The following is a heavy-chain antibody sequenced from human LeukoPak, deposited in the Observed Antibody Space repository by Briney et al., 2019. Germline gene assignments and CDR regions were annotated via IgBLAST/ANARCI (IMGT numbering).Heavy chain of an antibody. V-gene: IGHV4-4*02. CDR2: IYHSGST. CDR3: ARDRSGIVATISWYFDL. D-gene: IGHD5-12*01. J-gene: IGHJ2*01. CDR1: GGSISSSNW. Sequence: SETLSLTCAVSGGSISSSNWWSWVRQPPGKGLEWIGEIYHSGSTNYNPSLKSRVTISVDKSKNQFSLKLSSVTAAATAVYYCARDRSGIVATISWYFDLWGRGTLVTVSS.